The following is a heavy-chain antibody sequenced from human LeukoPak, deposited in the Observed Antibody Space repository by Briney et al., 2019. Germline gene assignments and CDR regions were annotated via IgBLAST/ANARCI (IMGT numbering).Heavy chain of an antibody. Sequence: PGGSLRLSCAASRFTFGSYWMSWVRQAPGKGLEWVANIKQDEGEKYYVDSVKGRFTVSRDNAKNSLHLQMNSLRAEDTAVYYCARESAYRRYDYYHYMDVWGEGTTVTVS. D-gene: IGHD4-11*01. CDR1: RFTFGSYW. CDR2: IKQDEGEK. CDR3: ARESAYRRYDYYHYMDV. V-gene: IGHV3-7*01. J-gene: IGHJ6*03.